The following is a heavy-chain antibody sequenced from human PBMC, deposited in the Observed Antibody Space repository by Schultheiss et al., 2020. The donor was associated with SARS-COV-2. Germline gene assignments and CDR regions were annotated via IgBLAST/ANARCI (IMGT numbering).Heavy chain of an antibody. V-gene: IGHV3-15*01. Sequence: GESLKISCAASGFTFSNAWMSWVRQAPGKGLEWVGRIKSKTDGGTTDYAAPVKGRFTISRDDSKNTLYLQMNSLKTEDTAVYYCTRHTGGLGYCSSTSCYPNAFDIWGQGTMVTVSS. D-gene: IGHD2-2*01. CDR1: GFTFSNAW. J-gene: IGHJ3*02. CDR2: IKSKTDGGTT. CDR3: TRHTGGLGYCSSTSCYPNAFDI.